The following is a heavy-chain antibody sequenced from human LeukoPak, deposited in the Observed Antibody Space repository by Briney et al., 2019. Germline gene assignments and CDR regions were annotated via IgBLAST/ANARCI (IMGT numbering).Heavy chain of an antibody. CDR1: GGSISSGGYY. V-gene: IGHV4-61*08. CDR2: IYYSGST. CDR3: ARSELLWFGGVNSGFDY. D-gene: IGHD3-10*01. J-gene: IGHJ4*02. Sequence: KPSETLSLTCTVSGGSISSGGYYWSWIRQPPGKGLEWIGYIYYSGSTNYNPSLKSRVTISLDTSKYQFSLKLSSVTAADTAVYYCARSELLWFGGVNSGFDYWGQGTLVTVSS.